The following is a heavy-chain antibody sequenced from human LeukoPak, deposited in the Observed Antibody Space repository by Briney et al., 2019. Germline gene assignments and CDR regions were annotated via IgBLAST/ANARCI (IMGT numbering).Heavy chain of an antibody. CDR3: ARVRVGLRNYFDY. V-gene: IGHV3-7*01. CDR1: GFTFSSYW. Sequence: PGGSLRLSCAASGFTFSSYWMSWVRQAPGKGLEWVANIKQDGSEEYYVDSVKGRFTISRDNAKNSLYLQMNSLRAEDTAVYYCARVRVGLRNYFDYWGQGTLVTVSS. J-gene: IGHJ4*02. D-gene: IGHD4-17*01. CDR2: IKQDGSEE.